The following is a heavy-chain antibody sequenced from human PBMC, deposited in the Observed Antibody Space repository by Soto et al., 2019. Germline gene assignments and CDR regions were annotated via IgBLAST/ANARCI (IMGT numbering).Heavy chain of an antibody. CDR3: AKDSSSWPLFFFDY. Sequence: VGSLRLSCAASGFTFSSYAMSWVRQAPGKGLEWVSAISGSGGSTYYADSVKGRFTISRDNSKNTLYLQMNSLRAEDTAVYYCAKDSSSWPLFFFDYWGQGTLVTVS. CDR1: GFTFSSYA. V-gene: IGHV3-23*01. J-gene: IGHJ4*02. CDR2: ISGSGGST. D-gene: IGHD6-13*01.